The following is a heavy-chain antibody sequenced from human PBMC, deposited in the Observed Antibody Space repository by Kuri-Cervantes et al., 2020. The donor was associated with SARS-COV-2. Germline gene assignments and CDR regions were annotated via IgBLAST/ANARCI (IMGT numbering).Heavy chain of an antibody. J-gene: IGHJ4*02. V-gene: IGHV1-69*13. CDR3: ASHGPPITIFGVVNNPSGY. CDR2: IIPIFGTA. Sequence: SVKVSCKASGGTFSSYAISWVRQAPGQGLEWMGGIIPIFGTANYAQKFQGRVTITADESTSTAYMELSSLRSEDTAVYYCASHGPPITIFGVVNNPSGYWGQGTLVTVSS. CDR1: GGTFSSYA. D-gene: IGHD3-3*01.